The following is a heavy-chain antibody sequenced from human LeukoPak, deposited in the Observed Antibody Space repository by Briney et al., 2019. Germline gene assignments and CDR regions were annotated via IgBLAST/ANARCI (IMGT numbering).Heavy chain of an antibody. Sequence: SETLSLTCTVSGYSISGSNYWAWIRQVTGKGLEWIGSIYHTGSTYHNPSLKSRVSISLYTSKNQVFLKLSSVTAADTAVYYCARDIVVAPAAMPRLDPWGQGILVTVSS. CDR2: IYHTGST. J-gene: IGHJ5*02. CDR1: GYSISGSNY. D-gene: IGHD2-2*01. CDR3: ARDIVVAPAAMPRLDP. V-gene: IGHV4-38-2*02.